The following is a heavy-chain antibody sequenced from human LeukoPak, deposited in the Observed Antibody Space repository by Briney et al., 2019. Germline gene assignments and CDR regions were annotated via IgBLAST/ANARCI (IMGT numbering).Heavy chain of an antibody. D-gene: IGHD2-15*01. J-gene: IGHJ4*02. CDR3: ASVTHYCSGGSCYDY. CDR1: GFTVSSNY. Sequence: GGSLRLFCAASGFTVSSNYMSWVRQAPGKGLEWVSVIYSGGSTYYADSVKGRFTISRDNSKNTLYLQMNSLRAEDTAVYYCASVTHYCSGGSCYDYWGQGTLVTVSS. V-gene: IGHV3-66*01. CDR2: IYSGGST.